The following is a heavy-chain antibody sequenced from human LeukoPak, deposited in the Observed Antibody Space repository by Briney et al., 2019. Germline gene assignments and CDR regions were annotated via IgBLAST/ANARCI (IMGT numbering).Heavy chain of an antibody. CDR2: IRSDGYHT. D-gene: IGHD1-26*01. CDR3: AKPSGSGVDY. Sequence: GGSLRLSCGASGFVFDTHDMHWVRQAPGKGLEWVAFIRSDGYHTYYADSVKGRFTIIRDNSKSTLYLQMNRLTVEDMALYYCAKPSGSGVDYWGRGTRVTVSS. CDR1: GFVFDTHD. J-gene: IGHJ4*02. V-gene: IGHV3-30*02.